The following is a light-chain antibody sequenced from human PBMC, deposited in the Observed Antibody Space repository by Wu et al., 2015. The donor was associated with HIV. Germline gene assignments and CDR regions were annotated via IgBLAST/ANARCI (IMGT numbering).Light chain of an antibody. CDR1: EGVDKN. J-gene: IGKJ5*01. Sequence: VMTQSPAIVSVSPGETVTLSCRASEGVDKNLAWYQQKPGRAPRLLIFGASTRTTGIPARFSGSGSGTEFTLTIIALEPEDVATYYCQQLNSYPLTFGQGTRLEIK. V-gene: IGKV3-15*01. CDR3: QQLNSYPLT. CDR2: GAS.